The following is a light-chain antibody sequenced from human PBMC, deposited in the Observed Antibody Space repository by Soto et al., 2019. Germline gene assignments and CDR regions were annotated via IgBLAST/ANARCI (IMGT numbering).Light chain of an antibody. CDR2: AAS. V-gene: IGKV1-39*01. CDR3: QQCYSTPFT. J-gene: IGKJ3*01. Sequence: DIQMTQSPSSLSASVGDSVTITCRASQSISNYLNWYQQKPGKAPKLLVYAASSLQSGVRSRFSGSGSGTDFTLTISSLQPEEFATYYCQQCYSTPFTFGPGTKVDIK. CDR1: QSISNY.